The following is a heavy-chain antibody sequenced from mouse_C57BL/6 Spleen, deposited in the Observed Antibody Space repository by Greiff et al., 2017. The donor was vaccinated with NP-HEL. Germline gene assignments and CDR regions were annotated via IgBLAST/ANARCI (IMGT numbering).Heavy chain of an antibody. J-gene: IGHJ2*01. D-gene: IGHD1-1*01. CDR3: ARSPLYYGSSSFDY. V-gene: IGHV5-17*01. CDR1: GFTFSDYG. CDR2: ISSGSSTI. Sequence: EVQVVESGGGLVKPGGSLKLSCAASGFTFSDYGMHWVRQAPEKGLEWVAYISSGSSTIYYADTVKGRFSISRDNAKNTLFLQMTSLRSEDTAMYYCARSPLYYGSSSFDYWGQGTTLTVSS.